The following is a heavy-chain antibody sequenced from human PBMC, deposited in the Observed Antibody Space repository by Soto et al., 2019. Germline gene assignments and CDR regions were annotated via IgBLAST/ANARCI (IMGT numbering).Heavy chain of an antibody. V-gene: IGHV1-18*01. CDR1: GYTFTSYG. J-gene: IGHJ4*01. Sequence: GASVKVSCKASGYTFTSYGISWVRQAPGQGLEWMGWISAYNGNTNYAQKLQGRVTMTTDTSTSTAYMELRSLRSDDTAVYYCASGCRYQFWGCSPAFEKWGEGTKVSVTS. CDR3: ASGCRYQFWGCSPAFEK. D-gene: IGHD3-3*01. CDR2: ISAYNGNT.